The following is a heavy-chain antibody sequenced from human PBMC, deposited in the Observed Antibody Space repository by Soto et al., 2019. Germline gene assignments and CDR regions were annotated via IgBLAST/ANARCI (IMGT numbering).Heavy chain of an antibody. J-gene: IGHJ4*02. D-gene: IGHD2-2*01. Sequence: PGVPLRLSCAASGFTFSSYAMSWVRPATGKGLEWVSAISGSGGSTYYADSVKGRFTISRDNSKNTLYLQMNSLRAEDTAVYYCAKDSPSIVVVPAAMDYWGQGTLVTVSS. V-gene: IGHV3-23*01. CDR3: AKDSPSIVVVPAAMDY. CDR1: GFTFSSYA. CDR2: ISGSGGST.